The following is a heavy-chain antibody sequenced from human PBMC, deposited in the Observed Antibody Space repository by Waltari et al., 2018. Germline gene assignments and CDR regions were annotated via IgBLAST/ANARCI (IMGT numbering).Heavy chain of an antibody. J-gene: IGHJ2*01. V-gene: IGHV4-4*02. CDR3: ARDWSSGWYGYFDL. D-gene: IGHD6-19*01. Sequence: QVRLQESGPGLVKPSGTLSLTCAVSGGSIRSRNWWSWVRQPPGKGLEWIGEIYHSGSTNYNPSLKSRVTISVDKSKNQFSLKLSSVTAADTAVYYCARDWSSGWYGYFDLWGRGTLVTVSS. CDR2: IYHSGST. CDR1: GGSIRSRNW.